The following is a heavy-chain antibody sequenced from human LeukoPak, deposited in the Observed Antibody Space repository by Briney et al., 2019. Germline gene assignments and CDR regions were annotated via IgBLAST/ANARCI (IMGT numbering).Heavy chain of an antibody. Sequence: VASVKVSCKASGYTFTSYYMHWVRQAPGQGREWMGVSNPSGVGTNYAQKFQGRVTMTRDTSTTTVYMELSSLRSEDTAVYYCAREESGGYFDYWGQGTLVTVSS. CDR1: GYTFTSYY. D-gene: IGHD2-8*02. CDR2: SNPSGVGT. V-gene: IGHV1-46*01. J-gene: IGHJ4*02. CDR3: AREESGGYFDY.